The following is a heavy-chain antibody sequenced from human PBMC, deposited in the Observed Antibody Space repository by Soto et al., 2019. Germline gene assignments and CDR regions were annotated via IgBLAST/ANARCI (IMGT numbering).Heavy chain of an antibody. CDR2: ISTGGTTI. J-gene: IGHJ6*03. CDR3: ARGAYNYYYYMDV. V-gene: IGHV3-11*01. CDR1: GFTFSDYY. D-gene: IGHD3-16*01. Sequence: PGGSLRLSCAASGFTFSDYYMSWIRQAPGKGLEWVSYISTGGTTIYYADSVKGRFTISRDNAKNSLYLQMNSLRAEDTAVYYCARGAYNYYYYMDVWGKGTTVTVSS.